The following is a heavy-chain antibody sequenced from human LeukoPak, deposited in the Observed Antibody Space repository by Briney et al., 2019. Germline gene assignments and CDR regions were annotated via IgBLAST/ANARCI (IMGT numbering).Heavy chain of an antibody. CDR1: GFTFSSYA. V-gene: IGHV3-30*04. D-gene: IGHD3-10*01. CDR3: ARDGIPHGLWFGELLTPHWFDP. CDR2: ISYDGSNK. Sequence: PGGSLRLSCAASGFTFSSYAMHWVRQAPGKGLEWVAVISYDGSNKYYADSVKGRFTIPRDNSKNTLYLQMGSLRAEDMAVYYCARDGIPHGLWFGELLTPHWFDPWGQGTLVTVSS. J-gene: IGHJ5*02.